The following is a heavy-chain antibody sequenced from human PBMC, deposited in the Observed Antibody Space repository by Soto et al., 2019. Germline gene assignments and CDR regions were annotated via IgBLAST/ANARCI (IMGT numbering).Heavy chain of an antibody. CDR2: ISSSGSTI. V-gene: IGHV3-48*03. Sequence: GGSLRLSCAASGFTFSSYEMNWVRQAPGKGLEWVSYISSSGSTIYYADSVKGRFTISRDNAKNSLYLQMNSLRAEGTAVYYCARDNGATHYYYYYGMDVWGQGXTVTVYS. J-gene: IGHJ6*02. D-gene: IGHD3-10*01. CDR1: GFTFSSYE. CDR3: ARDNGATHYYYYYGMDV.